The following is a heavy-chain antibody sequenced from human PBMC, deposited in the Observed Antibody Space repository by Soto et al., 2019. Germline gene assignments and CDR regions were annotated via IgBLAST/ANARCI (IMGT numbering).Heavy chain of an antibody. D-gene: IGHD4-17*01. CDR2: ISSSGSTI. CDR1: GFTFSDYY. CDR3: ARGGASVTTPFDY. J-gene: IGHJ4*02. V-gene: IGHV3-11*01. Sequence: PGGSLRLSCAASGFTFSDYYMSWIRQAPGKGLEWISYISSSGSTIYYADSVKGRFTISRDNAKKSLYLQMDSLTADDTAVYYCARGGASVTTPFDYWGQGTQVTVSS.